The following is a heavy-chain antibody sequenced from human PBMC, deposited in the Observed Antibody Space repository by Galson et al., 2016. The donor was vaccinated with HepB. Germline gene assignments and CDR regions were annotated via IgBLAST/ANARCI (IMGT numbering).Heavy chain of an antibody. CDR3: ARDRGYYFAPSGSSSDFDY. D-gene: IGHD3-22*01. CDR2: ISGYTGNT. V-gene: IGHV1-18*01. J-gene: IGHJ4*02. Sequence: SVKVSCKASGYTFTSSGISWVRQAPGQGLEWMGWISGYTGNTNYEQKFQGRVTMTTDTSTTTVYMELRSLRSDDTAVYYCARDRGYYFAPSGSSSDFDYWGQGTLVTVSS. CDR1: GYTFTSSG.